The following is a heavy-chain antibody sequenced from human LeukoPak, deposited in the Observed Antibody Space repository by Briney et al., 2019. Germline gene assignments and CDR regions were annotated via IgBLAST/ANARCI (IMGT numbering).Heavy chain of an antibody. CDR2: IYYSGST. CDR3: ARAGGDY. CDR1: GGSISSYY. J-gene: IGHJ4*02. Sequence: PSETLSLTCTVSGGSISSYYWSWIRQPPGKGLEWIGYIYYSGSTSYNPSLKSRVTISVDTSKNQFSLKLSSVTAADTAVYYCARAGGDYWGQGTLVTVSS. V-gene: IGHV4-59*01. D-gene: IGHD3-10*01.